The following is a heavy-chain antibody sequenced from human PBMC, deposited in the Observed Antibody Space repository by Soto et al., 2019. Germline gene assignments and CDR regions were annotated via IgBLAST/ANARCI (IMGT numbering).Heavy chain of an antibody. CDR1: VGFLSESY. V-gene: IGHV4-34*01. D-gene: IGHD3-16*01. CDR2: VNHVGGT. Sequence: ETLSLTCAVYVGFLSESYWTWILQPPGKGLEWIGEVNHVGGTNYNPSLKSRVTMSVDTSQNQFSLRLISVTAADTAMYFCVRIRYQLPSSVLWLDPWGQGTPVTVS. CDR3: VRIRYQLPSSVLWLDP. J-gene: IGHJ5*02.